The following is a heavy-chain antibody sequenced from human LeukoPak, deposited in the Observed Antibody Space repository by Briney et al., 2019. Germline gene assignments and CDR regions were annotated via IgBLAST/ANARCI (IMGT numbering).Heavy chain of an antibody. CDR1: GYIFTSYW. Sequence: GESLKISCKGSGYIFTSYWIGWVRRMPGKGLEWMGIIYPGDSNTRYSPSFQGQVTISADKSISTAYLQWTSLKASDTAMYYCARSYGQQLSLDYWGQGTLVTASS. CDR2: IYPGDSNT. V-gene: IGHV5-51*01. CDR3: ARSYGQQLSLDY. J-gene: IGHJ4*02. D-gene: IGHD6-13*01.